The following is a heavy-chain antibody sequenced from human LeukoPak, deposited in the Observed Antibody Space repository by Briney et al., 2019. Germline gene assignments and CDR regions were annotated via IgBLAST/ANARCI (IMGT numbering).Heavy chain of an antibody. Sequence: GGSLRLSCAVSGFSITNYWMTWVRQAPGKGLEWVANIKQDGSEKYYVDSVKGRFTISRDNAKNSLYLQMNSLRAEDTAVYYCGVSPRRDAFDFWGQGTMVTVSS. CDR1: GFSITNYW. J-gene: IGHJ3*01. CDR2: IKQDGSEK. CDR3: GVSPRRDAFDF. D-gene: IGHD3-10*01. V-gene: IGHV3-7*01.